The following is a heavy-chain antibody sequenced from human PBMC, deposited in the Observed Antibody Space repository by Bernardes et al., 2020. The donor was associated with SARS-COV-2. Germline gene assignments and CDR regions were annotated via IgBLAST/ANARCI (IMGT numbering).Heavy chain of an antibody. CDR3: AKDREDRRGTFGMDV. CDR2: IIGYGGNT. Sequence: GGSLRLSCVGPGFTFIDYVMSWVRQAPGKGLEWVAGIIGYGGNTYYAESLKGRFTVSRDNSKNMLYLQMNSLSAEDTALYYCAKDREDRRGTFGMDVWGQGTTVIVSS. D-gene: IGHD1-1*01. V-gene: IGHV3-23*01. J-gene: IGHJ6*02. CDR1: GFTFIDYV.